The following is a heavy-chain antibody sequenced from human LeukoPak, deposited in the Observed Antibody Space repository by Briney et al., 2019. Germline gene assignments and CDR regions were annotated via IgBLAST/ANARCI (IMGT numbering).Heavy chain of an antibody. CDR1: GFNFANHA. D-gene: IGHD2-21*02. V-gene: IGHV3-23*01. CDR2: ISGGGDIT. J-gene: IGHJ4*02. CDR3: VREDTPATANY. Sequence: GGSLRLSCAASGFNFANHAMSWVRQTPGKGLEWVSAISGGGDITYYADSVTGRFTISRDNSKDTPFLQMHSLRPGDTAVYYCVREDTPATANYWGQGTLVTISS.